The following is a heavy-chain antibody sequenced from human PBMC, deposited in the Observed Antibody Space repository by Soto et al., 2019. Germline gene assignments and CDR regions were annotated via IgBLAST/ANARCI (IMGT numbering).Heavy chain of an antibody. Sequence: SETLSLTCAVYGGSFSGYYWSWIRQPPGKGLEWTGEINHSGSTNYNPSLKSRVTISVDTSKNQFSLKLSSVTAADTAVYYCARGQGGYTRGSWSYYYYGMDVWGQGTTVTVSS. V-gene: IGHV4-34*01. CDR2: INHSGST. D-gene: IGHD6-13*01. J-gene: IGHJ6*02. CDR1: GGSFSGYY. CDR3: ARGQGGYTRGSWSYYYYGMDV.